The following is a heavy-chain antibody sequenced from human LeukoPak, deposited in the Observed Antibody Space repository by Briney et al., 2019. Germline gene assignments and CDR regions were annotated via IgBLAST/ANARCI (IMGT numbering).Heavy chain of an antibody. J-gene: IGHJ4*02. CDR3: ARRGDGYNWFDY. D-gene: IGHD5-24*01. V-gene: IGHV3-20*01. CDR1: GFTFDDFA. CDR2: INWNGGST. Sequence: GGSLRLSCAASGFTFDDFAMSWVRQAPGKGLEWVSAINWNGGSTGYADSVKGRFTISRDNAKNSLYLQMNSLRVEDTALYHCARRGDGYNWFDYWGQGTLSPSPQ.